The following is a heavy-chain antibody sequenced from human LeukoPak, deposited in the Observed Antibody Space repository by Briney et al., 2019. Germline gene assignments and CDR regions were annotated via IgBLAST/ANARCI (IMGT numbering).Heavy chain of an antibody. CDR2: ISGSGGST. D-gene: IGHD6-19*01. CDR1: GFTFSSYA. J-gene: IGHJ4*02. V-gene: IGHV3-23*01. Sequence: GGSLRLSCAASGFTFSSYAMSWVRQAPGKGLEWVSAISGSGGSTYYADSVKGRFTISRDNSKNTLYLQMNSLRAEDTAVYYCAKELSSGWLSLMRPFDYWGQGTLVTVSS. CDR3: AKELSSGWLSLMRPFDY.